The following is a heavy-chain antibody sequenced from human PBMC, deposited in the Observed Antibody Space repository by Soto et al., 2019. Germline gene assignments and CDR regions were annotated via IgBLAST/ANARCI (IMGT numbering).Heavy chain of an antibody. J-gene: IGHJ4*02. CDR1: GDSFSMFE. CDR2: LSPIFDTA. V-gene: IGHV1-69*01. D-gene: IGHD3-10*01. CDR3: EREKGESESHRAHFDL. Sequence: QGQLVQSGAEVKKPGSSVQVSCKASGDSFSMFEITWVRQAPGQGLEWMGGLSPIFDTAIYAEKFQGRVTISADETKNTGYMELSSLRSDDTAVYYCEREKGESESHRAHFDLWGQGTLVTVSS.